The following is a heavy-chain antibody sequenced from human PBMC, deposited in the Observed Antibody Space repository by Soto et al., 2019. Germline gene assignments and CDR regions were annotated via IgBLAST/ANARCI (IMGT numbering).Heavy chain of an antibody. CDR1: DFALNSLA. CDR3: SFGGGLLSSGWYKDYFDY. J-gene: IGHJ4*02. V-gene: IGHV3-23*01. Sequence: EVDLFESGGGLVQPGGSLRLSCEASDFALNSLAMTWVRQAPGKGLERVSSFPDGGSDPSYADSVKGRITISRDNSRKTLYVQVNSLRADDTAIYYCSFGGGLLSSGWYKDYFDYWGQGALVTVSS. D-gene: IGHD6-19*01. CDR2: FPDGGSDP.